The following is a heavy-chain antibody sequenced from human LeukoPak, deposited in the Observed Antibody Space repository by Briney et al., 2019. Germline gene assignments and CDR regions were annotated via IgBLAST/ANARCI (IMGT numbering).Heavy chain of an antibody. Sequence: PGGSLRLSCAASGFTFSNAWMSWVRQAPGKGLEWVSAIGGGGGETKYADSVKGRFTISRDNSKNTLFLQMNSLRAEDTAVYYCAKYDNSGYYYTPFDYWGQGTLVTVSS. CDR3: AKYDNSGYYYTPFDY. D-gene: IGHD3-22*01. CDR1: GFTFSNAW. J-gene: IGHJ4*02. CDR2: IGGGGGET. V-gene: IGHV3-23*01.